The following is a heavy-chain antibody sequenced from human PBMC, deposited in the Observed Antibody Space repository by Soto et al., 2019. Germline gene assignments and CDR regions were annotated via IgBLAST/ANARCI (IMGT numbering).Heavy chain of an antibody. CDR1: GYTFTGYY. CDR3: ARDVRDFWSGYDSYYYGMDV. J-gene: IGHJ6*02. Sequence: ASVKVSCKASGYTFTGYYMHRVRQAPGQGLEWMGWINPNSGGTNYAQKFQGRVTMTRDTSISTAYMELSRLRSDDTAVYYCARDVRDFWSGYDSYYYGMDVWGQGTTVTVSS. D-gene: IGHD3-3*01. CDR2: INPNSGGT. V-gene: IGHV1-2*02.